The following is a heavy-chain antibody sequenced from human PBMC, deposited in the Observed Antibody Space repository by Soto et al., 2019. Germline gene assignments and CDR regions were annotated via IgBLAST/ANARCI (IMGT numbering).Heavy chain of an antibody. J-gene: IGHJ4*02. V-gene: IGHV4-39*01. Sequence: SETLSLTCTVSGGSISSSSYYWGWIRQPPGKGLEWIGSIYYSGSTYYNPSLKSRVTISVDTSKNQFSLKLSSVTAADTAVYYCARRGRLVTMVRGVGPTFDYWGQGTLVT. CDR1: GGSISSSSYY. CDR3: ARRGRLVTMVRGVGPTFDY. D-gene: IGHD3-10*01. CDR2: IYYSGST.